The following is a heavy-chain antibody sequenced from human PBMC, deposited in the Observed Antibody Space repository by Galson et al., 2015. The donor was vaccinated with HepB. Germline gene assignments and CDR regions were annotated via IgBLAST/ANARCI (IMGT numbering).Heavy chain of an antibody. J-gene: IGHJ6*03. CDR1: GFTFSNYY. CDR2: ISSSGSTI. CDR3: ARDHSYGLEGPYYYYYMDV. Sequence: SLRLSCAASGFTFSNYYMSWIRQAPGKGLEWVSYISSSGSTIYYADSVKGRFTISRDNAKNSLYLQMNSLRAEDTAVYYCARDHSYGLEGPYYYYYMDVWGKGTTVTVSS. D-gene: IGHD5-18*01. V-gene: IGHV3-11*01.